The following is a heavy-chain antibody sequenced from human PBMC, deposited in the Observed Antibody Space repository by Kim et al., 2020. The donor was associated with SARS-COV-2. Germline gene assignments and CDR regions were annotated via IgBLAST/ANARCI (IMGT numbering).Heavy chain of an antibody. J-gene: IGHJ6*02. CDR1: GGTFSSYA. CDR3: ARAPGGYRDYYYYGMDV. CDR2: IIPIFGTA. V-gene: IGHV1-69*13. Sequence: SVKVSCKASGGTFSSYAISWVRQAPGQGLEWMGGIIPIFGTANYAQKFQGRVTITADESMSTAYMELSSLRSEDTAVYYCARAPGGYRDYYYYGMDVWGQGTTVTVSS. D-gene: IGHD3-16*02.